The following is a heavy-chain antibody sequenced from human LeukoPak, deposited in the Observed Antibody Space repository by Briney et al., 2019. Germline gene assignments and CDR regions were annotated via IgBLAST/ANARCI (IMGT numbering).Heavy chain of an antibody. J-gene: IGHJ3*02. D-gene: IGHD3-22*01. V-gene: IGHV4-59*01. Sequence: SETLSLTCTVSGGSISSYYWSWIRQPPGKGLEWIGYIYYSASTNYNPSLKSRVTISVDTSKNQFSLKLSSVTAADTAVYYCARAHEYYYDSSGYCDAFDIWGQGTMVTVSS. CDR3: ARAHEYYYDSSGYCDAFDI. CDR1: GGSISSYY. CDR2: IYYSAST.